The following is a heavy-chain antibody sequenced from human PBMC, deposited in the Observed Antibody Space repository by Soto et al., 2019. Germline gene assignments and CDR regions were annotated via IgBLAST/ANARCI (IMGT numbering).Heavy chain of an antibody. V-gene: IGHV3-53*04. CDR1: GVTVSSNY. J-gene: IGHJ6*03. CDR2: IYSGGST. CDR3: ARDLYNWKGTGYYYMDV. Sequence: GGFLRLSCAASGVTVSSNYMSWVRQAPGKGLEWVSVIYSGGSTYYADSVKGRFTISRHNSKNTLYLQMNSLRAEDTAVYYCARDLYNWKGTGYYYMDVWGKGTTVTVSS. D-gene: IGHD1-20*01.